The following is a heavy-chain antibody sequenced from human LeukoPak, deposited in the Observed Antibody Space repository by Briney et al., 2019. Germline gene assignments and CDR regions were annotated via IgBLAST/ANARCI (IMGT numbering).Heavy chain of an antibody. CDR3: ARQYNSACDY. V-gene: IGHV6-1*01. Sequence: PSQTLSLTCVISGXSVSSNSSAWNWIRQSPSRGLEWLGRTYYKSKWYNDYAVSVKSRITINPDTSKNQFSLHLNSVTPEDTAVYHCARQYNSACDYWGQGTLVTVSS. D-gene: IGHD6-19*01. J-gene: IGHJ4*02. CDR2: TYYKSKWYN. CDR1: GXSVSSNSSA.